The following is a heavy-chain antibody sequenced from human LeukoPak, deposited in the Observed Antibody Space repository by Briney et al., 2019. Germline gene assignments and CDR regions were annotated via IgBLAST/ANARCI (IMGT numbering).Heavy chain of an antibody. D-gene: IGHD3-22*01. CDR2: ITDSGGST. CDR1: GFTFSNYA. J-gene: IGHJ4*02. V-gene: IGHV3-23*01. CDR3: AKGVTMIVVVITVDY. Sequence: PGGSLRLSCAASGFTFSNYAMSWVRQAPGKGLEWVSAITDSGGSTYHADSVKGRFTISRDNSENMLYLQMNSLRVEDTAVYYCAKGVTMIVVVITVDYWGQGTLVTVSS.